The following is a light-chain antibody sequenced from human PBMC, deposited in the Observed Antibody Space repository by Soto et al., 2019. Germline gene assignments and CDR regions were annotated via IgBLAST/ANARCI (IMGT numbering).Light chain of an antibody. V-gene: IGLV1-44*01. CDR1: SSNIGSNT. Sequence: QSVLTQPPSASGTPGQRVTISCSGSSSNIGSNTVNWYQQLPGTAPKLLMYSNYQRPSGVPDRFSGSKSGTSASLAISGLQSEDEADYYCAAWDGSLNGPVFGGGTKLTVL. CDR3: AAWDGSLNGPV. J-gene: IGLJ3*02. CDR2: SNY.